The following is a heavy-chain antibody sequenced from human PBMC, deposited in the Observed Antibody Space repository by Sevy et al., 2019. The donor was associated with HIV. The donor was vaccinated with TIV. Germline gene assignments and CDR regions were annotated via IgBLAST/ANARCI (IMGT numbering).Heavy chain of an antibody. CDR3: VXAIATPDSF. V-gene: IGHV3-7*01. J-gene: IGHJ4*02. CDR2: IXXXXXVX. Sequence: GGSLRLSCVASGFXFNRXWMXXXRQAPXXXLEXVXXIXXXXXVXDYADSVKGRFTISRDNARNLVSLQMNILRVEETAXYYCVXAIATPDSFWGQGTLVTVSS. CDR1: GFXFNRXW. D-gene: IGHD6-13*01.